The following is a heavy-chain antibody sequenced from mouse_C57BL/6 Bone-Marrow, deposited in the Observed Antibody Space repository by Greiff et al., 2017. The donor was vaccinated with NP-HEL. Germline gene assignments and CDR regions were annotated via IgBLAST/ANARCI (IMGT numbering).Heavy chain of an antibody. V-gene: IGHV5-16*01. Sequence: EVKLVESEGGLVQPGSSMKLSCTASGFTFRDYYMAWVRQVPDKGLEWVANINYDGSSTYYLDSLKSRFIISRDNAKNILYLQMSSLKSEDTATYYCARENYVDYWGQGTTLTVSS. CDR2: INYDGSST. CDR3: ARENYVDY. J-gene: IGHJ2*01. CDR1: GFTFRDYY.